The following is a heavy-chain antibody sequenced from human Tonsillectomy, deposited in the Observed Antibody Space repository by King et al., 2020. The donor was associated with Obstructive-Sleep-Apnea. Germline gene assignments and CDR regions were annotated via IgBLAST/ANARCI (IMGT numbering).Heavy chain of an antibody. Sequence: QLQESGPGLVKPSETLSLTCTVSGGSISSYYWSCVLHPPGRGLEWIWDIFYSGSTNYNPSLKSRFTISVYTSKNKFSLKLSSVTAADTAVYYCARFGDDFWSGYYTPFDYWGQGTLVTVSS. D-gene: IGHD3-3*01. CDR1: GGSISSYY. CDR2: IFYSGST. J-gene: IGHJ4*02. V-gene: IGHV4-59*01. CDR3: ARFGDDFWSGYYTPFDY.